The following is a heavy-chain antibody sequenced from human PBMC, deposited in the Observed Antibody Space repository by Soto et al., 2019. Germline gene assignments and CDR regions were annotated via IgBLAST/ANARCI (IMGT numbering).Heavy chain of an antibody. CDR3: AKDLDV. J-gene: IGHJ6*02. CDR2: ISYDGSNK. CDR1: GFTFSSYG. Sequence: QVQLVESGGGVVQPGRSLRLSCAASGFTFSSYGMHWVRQAPGKGLEWVAGISYDGSNKYYADSVKGRFTISRDNSKNTLYLQMNSLRAEDTAVYYCAKDLDVWGQGTTVTVSS. V-gene: IGHV3-30*18.